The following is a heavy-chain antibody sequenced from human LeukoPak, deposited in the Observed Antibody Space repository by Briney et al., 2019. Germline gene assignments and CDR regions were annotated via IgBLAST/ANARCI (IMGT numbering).Heavy chain of an antibody. CDR3: AKKVGLVSAPLWYFDV. CDR1: GFSFSSHG. CDR2: IWYDGSNK. Sequence: PGRSLRLSCVASGFSFSSHGMYWVRQAPGKGLEWVAIIWYDGSNKLYVDSVKGRFTISRDNSKNTLYLQMNSLRAEDTATYYCAKKVGLVSAPLWYFDVWGQGTLVAVSS. J-gene: IGHJ4*02. V-gene: IGHV3-33*06. D-gene: IGHD5/OR15-5a*01.